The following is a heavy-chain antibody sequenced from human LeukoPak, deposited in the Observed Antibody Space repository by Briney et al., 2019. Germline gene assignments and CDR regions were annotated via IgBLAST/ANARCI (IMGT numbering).Heavy chain of an antibody. D-gene: IGHD3-10*01. CDR1: GFTFDDYA. CDR3: AKGGSGSYYIIIDY. Sequence: PGRSLRLSCAASGFTFDDYAMHWVRQAPGKGLEWVSGISWNSGSIGYADSVKGRFTISRDNAKNSLYLQMNSLRPEDTALYYCAKGGSGSYYIIIDYWGQGTLVTVSS. CDR2: ISWNSGSI. J-gene: IGHJ4*02. V-gene: IGHV3-9*01.